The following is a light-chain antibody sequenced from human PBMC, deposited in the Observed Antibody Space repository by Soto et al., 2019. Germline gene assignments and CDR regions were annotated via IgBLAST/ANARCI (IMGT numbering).Light chain of an antibody. CDR1: QSVSSN. CDR2: GAF. V-gene: IGKV3-15*01. J-gene: IGKJ1*01. Sequence: EIVMTKFPSTLSVSPGDRASLSFRASQSVSSNLAWYQQKPGQAPSLLIYGAFTRATGIPARFSGTGSGTEFTLTISSLQSEDFALYYCQQYNDWPLTFGQGTKVDI. CDR3: QQYNDWPLT.